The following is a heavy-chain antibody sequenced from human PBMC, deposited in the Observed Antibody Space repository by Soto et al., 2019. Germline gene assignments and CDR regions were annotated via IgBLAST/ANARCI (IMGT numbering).Heavy chain of an antibody. CDR3: ARSQGGSSSLAIYYYYYYGMDV. CDR2: IIPIFGTA. D-gene: IGHD2-15*01. V-gene: IGHV1-69*01. CDR1: GGTISSYA. J-gene: IGHJ6*02. Sequence: QMQLVQSGAEVKKHGSSVKVSCKAPGGTISSYAISWVRQAPGQGLEWMGGIIPIFGTANYAQKFQGRVTITADESTSTGYMELSRLRSEDTAVYYCARSQGGSSSLAIYYYYYYGMDVWGQGTTVTVSS.